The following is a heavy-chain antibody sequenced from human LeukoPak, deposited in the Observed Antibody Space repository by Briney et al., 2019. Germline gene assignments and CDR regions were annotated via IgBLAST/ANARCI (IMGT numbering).Heavy chain of an antibody. CDR3: ARPLWDYDSSGYWLLGAFDI. V-gene: IGHV4-39*07. J-gene: IGHJ3*02. D-gene: IGHD3-22*01. CDR1: GGSISSSSYY. Sequence: SETLSLTCTVSGGSISSSSYYWGWIRQPPGKGLGWIGSIYYSGSTYYNPSLKSRVTISVDTSKNQFSLKLSSVTAADTAVYYCARPLWDYDSSGYWLLGAFDIWGQGTMVTVSS. CDR2: IYYSGST.